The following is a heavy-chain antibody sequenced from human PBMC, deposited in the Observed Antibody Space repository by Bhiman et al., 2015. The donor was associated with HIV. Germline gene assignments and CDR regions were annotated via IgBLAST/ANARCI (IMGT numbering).Heavy chain of an antibody. CDR1: EFTFSSYS. V-gene: IGHV3-21*01. J-gene: IGHJ6*02. CDR3: ARDGGYLTV. CDR2: IGSTSNYM. D-gene: IGHD6-13*01. Sequence: EVQLVESGGGLVKPGGSLRLSCAASEFTFSSYSMNWVRQAPGKGLEWVSSIGSTSNYMFYVDSVKGRFTISRDNAKNSLYLQMNSLRAEDTAVYYCARDGGYLTVWGQGP.